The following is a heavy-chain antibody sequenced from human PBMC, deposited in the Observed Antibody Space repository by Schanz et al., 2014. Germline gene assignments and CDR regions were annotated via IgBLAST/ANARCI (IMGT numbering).Heavy chain of an antibody. Sequence: EVQVVESGGGLVQPGGSLRLSCTASGFNSDDYAMHWVRQAPGKGLEWVSNIPWNGAAIGYAGSVRGRFTISRDSAKNSLYLQMNSLSPEDTALYYCAKGSRSGSKVMDVWGKGTTXTVSS. D-gene: IGHD3-10*01. CDR2: IPWNGAAI. V-gene: IGHV3-9*02. J-gene: IGHJ6*03. CDR3: AKGSRSGSKVMDV. CDR1: GFNSDDYA.